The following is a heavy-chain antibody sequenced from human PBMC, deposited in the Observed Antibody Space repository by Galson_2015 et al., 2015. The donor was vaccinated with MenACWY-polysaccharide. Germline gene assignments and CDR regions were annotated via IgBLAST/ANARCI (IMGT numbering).Heavy chain of an antibody. D-gene: IGHD2-2*01. Sequence: SVKVSCKASGYTFTSYAMNWVRQAPGQGLEWMGWINTNTGNPTYAQGFTGRVVFSLDTSASTAYMELSSLRSEDTAVYYCAREIVVAPAASWGDYYYGMDVWGQGTTVTVSS. CDR3: AREIVVAPAASWGDYYYGMDV. V-gene: IGHV7-4-1*02. CDR1: GYTFTSYA. CDR2: INTNTGNP. J-gene: IGHJ6*02.